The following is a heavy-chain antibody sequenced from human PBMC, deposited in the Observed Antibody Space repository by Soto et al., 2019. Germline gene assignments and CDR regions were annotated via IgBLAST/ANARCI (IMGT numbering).Heavy chain of an antibody. J-gene: IGHJ5*02. CDR2: ISRSSTYI. V-gene: IGHV3-21*01. Sequence: EVQLVESGGGLVNPGGSLRLSCVVSGFPFSTSNMNWVRQAPGKGLEWVSFISRSSTYIYYADSVKGRFTISRDDAENSLFLQMNSLRGEDTAVYYCARGVLPISSTSWFDPWGQGTLVTVSS. CDR1: GFPFSTSN. CDR3: ARGVLPISSTSWFDP. D-gene: IGHD3-16*01.